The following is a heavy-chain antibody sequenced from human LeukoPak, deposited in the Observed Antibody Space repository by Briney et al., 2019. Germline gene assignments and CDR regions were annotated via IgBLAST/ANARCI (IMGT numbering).Heavy chain of an antibody. D-gene: IGHD2-21*02. Sequence: GGSLRLSCAASGFTFDDYGMSWVRQAPGKGLEWVSGINWNGGSTGYADSVKGRFTISRGNAKNSLYLRMNSLRAEDTALYYCARVPYCGGDCYSNWFDPWGQGTLVTVSS. J-gene: IGHJ5*02. V-gene: IGHV3-20*04. CDR3: ARVPYCGGDCYSNWFDP. CDR2: INWNGGST. CDR1: GFTFDDYG.